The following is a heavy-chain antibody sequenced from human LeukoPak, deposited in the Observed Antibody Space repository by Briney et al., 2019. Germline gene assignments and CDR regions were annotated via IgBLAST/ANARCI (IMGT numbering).Heavy chain of an antibody. CDR2: INPNSGGT. V-gene: IGHV1-2*02. CDR1: GYTFTGYY. J-gene: IGHJ5*02. CDR3: ASAGYCSGGSCYSGWFDP. D-gene: IGHD2-15*01. Sequence: ASVKVSCKASGYTFTGYYMHWVRQAPGQGLEWMGWINPNSGGTNYAQKFQGRVTMTRDTSISTAYMELSRLRSDDTAVYYCASAGYCSGGSCYSGWFDPWGQGTLVTVSS.